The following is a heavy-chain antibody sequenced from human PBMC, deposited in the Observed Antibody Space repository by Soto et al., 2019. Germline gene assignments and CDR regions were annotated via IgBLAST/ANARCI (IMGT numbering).Heavy chain of an antibody. CDR2: INAGNGNT. CDR3: ARGNLYYDFWSGYVL. CDR1: GYTFTSYA. V-gene: IGHV1-3*01. J-gene: IGHJ4*02. Sequence: DSVKVSCKASGYTFTSYAMHWVRQAHGQRLEWMGWINAGNGNTKYSQKFQGRVTITRDTSASTAYMELSSLRSEDTAVYYCARGNLYYDFWSGYVLWGQGTLVTVSS. D-gene: IGHD3-3*01.